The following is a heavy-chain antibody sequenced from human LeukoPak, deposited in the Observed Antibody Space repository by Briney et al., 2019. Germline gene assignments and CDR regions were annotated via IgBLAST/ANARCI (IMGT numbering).Heavy chain of an antibody. D-gene: IGHD3-16*01. J-gene: IGHJ6*03. CDR1: GFTFSSYG. CDR2: IRSDGSNK. Sequence: GGSLRLSCAASGFTFSSYGMHWVRQAPGKGLEWVAFIRSDGSNKYYADSVKGRFTISRDKSKNTLYLQMNSLRAEDTAVYYCAKQGGKYYYYYMDVWGKGTTVTISS. V-gene: IGHV3-30*02. CDR3: AKQGGKYYYYYMDV.